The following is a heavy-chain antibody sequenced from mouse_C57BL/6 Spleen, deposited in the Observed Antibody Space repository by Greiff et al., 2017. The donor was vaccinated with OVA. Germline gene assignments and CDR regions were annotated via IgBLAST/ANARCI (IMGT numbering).Heavy chain of an antibody. J-gene: IGHJ4*01. CDR1: GYTFTDYE. CDR2: IDPETGGN. D-gene: IGHD1-1*01. Sequence: QVQLQQSGAELVRPGASVTLSCKASGYTFTDYEMHWVKQTHVHGLEWIGAIDPETGGNAYNQKFKGKAILTADKSSSTAYMELRSLASEDSAVYYCTRSRTVVEGYYAMDYWGQGTSVTVSS. CDR3: TRSRTVVEGYYAMDY. V-gene: IGHV1-15*01.